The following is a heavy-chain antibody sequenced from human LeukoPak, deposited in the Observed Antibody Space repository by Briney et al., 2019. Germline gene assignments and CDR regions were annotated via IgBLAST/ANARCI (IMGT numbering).Heavy chain of an antibody. J-gene: IGHJ4*02. CDR2: IYYSGST. CDR1: GGSISSYY. CDR3: ARHSGPYSSSWFDY. Sequence: PSETLSLTCTVSGGSISSYYWSWIRQPPGKGLEWIGSIYYSGSTSYNPSLKSRVTISVDTSKNQFSLKLSSVTAADTAVYYCARHSGPYSSSWFDYWGQGTLVTVSS. D-gene: IGHD6-13*01. V-gene: IGHV4-59*04.